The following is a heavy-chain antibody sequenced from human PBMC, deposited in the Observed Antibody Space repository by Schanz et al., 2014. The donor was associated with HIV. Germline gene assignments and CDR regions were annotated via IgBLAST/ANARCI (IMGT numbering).Heavy chain of an antibody. V-gene: IGHV3-30*18. CDR1: GFTFSNFA. J-gene: IGHJ6*02. D-gene: IGHD3-22*01. CDR2: ISYDGRNK. Sequence: VQLVDSGGGLVKPGGSLSLSCAASGFTFSNFALNWVRQAPGKGLEWVAVISYDGRNKYYADSVKGRFTISRDNSKNTLYLQINSLRIDDTAVYYCAKDRNWYDSKYRGKGNYYYFYGMDFWGQGTTVTVSS. CDR3: AKDRNWYDSKYRGKGNYYYFYGMDF.